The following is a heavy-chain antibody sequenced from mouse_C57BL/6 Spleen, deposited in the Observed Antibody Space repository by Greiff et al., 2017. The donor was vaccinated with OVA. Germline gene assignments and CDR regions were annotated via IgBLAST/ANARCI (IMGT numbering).Heavy chain of an antibody. CDR2: IYPGSGST. CDR1: GYTFTSYW. CDR3: ARTFYYGNFPYYFDY. V-gene: IGHV1-55*01. D-gene: IGHD2-1*01. Sequence: QVQLQQPGAELVKPGASVKMSCKASGYTFTSYWITWVKQRPGQRLEWIGDIYPGSGSTNYNEKFRSKATLTVDTSSSTAYMQLSSLTSEDSAVYYCARTFYYGNFPYYFDYWGQGTTLTVSS. J-gene: IGHJ2*01.